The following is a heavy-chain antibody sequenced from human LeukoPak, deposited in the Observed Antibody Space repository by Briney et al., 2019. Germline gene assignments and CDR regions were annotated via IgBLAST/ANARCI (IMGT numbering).Heavy chain of an antibody. V-gene: IGHV3-48*04. Sequence: GGSLRLSCAASGFTFSSYSMNWVRQAPGKGLEWVSYISSSSSTIYYADSVKGRFTISRDNAKNTLYLQMNSLRAEDTAVYYCATAAGNTAMVFDYWGQGTLVTVSS. J-gene: IGHJ4*02. CDR3: ATAAGNTAMVFDY. CDR1: GFTFSSYS. D-gene: IGHD5-18*01. CDR2: ISSSSSTI.